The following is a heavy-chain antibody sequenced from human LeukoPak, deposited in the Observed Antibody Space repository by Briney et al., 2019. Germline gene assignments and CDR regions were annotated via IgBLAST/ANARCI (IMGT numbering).Heavy chain of an antibody. Sequence: SETLSLTCTVSGDSIGNSAYYWGWLRQPPGKALEWIGSIYYDGSTYYNPSLKSRVTISVDTSTNQFALKLTSVTAADTAVYYCARSWLHGTGNYYFDYWGQGTLVTVSS. CDR1: GDSIGNSAYY. J-gene: IGHJ4*02. D-gene: IGHD3-10*01. CDR3: ARSWLHGTGNYYFDY. CDR2: IYYDGST. V-gene: IGHV4-39*01.